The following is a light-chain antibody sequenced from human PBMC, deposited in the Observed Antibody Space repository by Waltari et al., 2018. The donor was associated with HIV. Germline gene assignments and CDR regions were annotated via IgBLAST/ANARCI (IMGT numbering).Light chain of an antibody. Sequence: QSTLTQPPSVSASLGQSVTIACSGTSSDIGSYNRVSWYQQPPGTAPKLIIYEVTNRPSGVAVRFSGSKSGNTASLTISGLQAEDEADYYCSSYTTSSTWVFGGGTQLTVL. J-gene: IGLJ3*02. CDR2: EVT. CDR1: SSDIGSYNR. CDR3: SSYTTSSTWV. V-gene: IGLV2-18*02.